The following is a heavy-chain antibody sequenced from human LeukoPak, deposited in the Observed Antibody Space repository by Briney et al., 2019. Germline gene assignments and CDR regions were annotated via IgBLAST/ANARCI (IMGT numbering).Heavy chain of an antibody. J-gene: IGHJ6*02. Sequence: PGGSLRLSCAASGFTFSTYWVRWVRQAPGKGLVWVSRINSNGGTTNYADSVKGRFTISRDNAKNTVYLQMNSLRAEDTAVYYCARGAGSGTYLSHGIDVWGQGTTVTVSS. V-gene: IGHV3-74*01. CDR2: INSNGGTT. CDR3: ARGAGSGTYLSHGIDV. D-gene: IGHD3-10*01. CDR1: GFTFSTYW.